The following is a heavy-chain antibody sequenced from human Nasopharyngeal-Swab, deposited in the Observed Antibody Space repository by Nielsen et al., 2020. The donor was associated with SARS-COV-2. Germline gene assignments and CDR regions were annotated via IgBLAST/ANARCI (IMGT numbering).Heavy chain of an antibody. Sequence: GSLRLSCTVSGGSISSSSYYWGWIRQPPGKGLEWIGSIYYSGSTYYNPSLKSRVTISVDTSKNQFSLKLSSVTAADTAVYYCAREKGGYSYGYDYYYYYMDVWGKGTTVTVSS. CDR3: AREKGGYSYGYDYYYYYMDV. J-gene: IGHJ6*03. CDR2: IYYSGST. CDR1: GGSISSSSYY. V-gene: IGHV4-39*07. D-gene: IGHD5-18*01.